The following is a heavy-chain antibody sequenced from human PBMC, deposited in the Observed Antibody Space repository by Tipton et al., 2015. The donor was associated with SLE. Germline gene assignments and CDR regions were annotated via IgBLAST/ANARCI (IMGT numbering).Heavy chain of an antibody. CDR3: TRGGASARYYFDY. Sequence: QLVQSGGGLVQPGRSLRLSCTASGFTFGDYAVSWVRQAPGKGLEYLGFIRNQRYGGTTEYAASVRGRVTISRDDSKSIAYLQMSSLTIEDTAVYFCTRGGASARYYFDYWGQGALVTVSS. CDR2: IRNQRYGGTT. V-gene: IGHV3-49*04. J-gene: IGHJ4*02. CDR1: GFTFGDYA.